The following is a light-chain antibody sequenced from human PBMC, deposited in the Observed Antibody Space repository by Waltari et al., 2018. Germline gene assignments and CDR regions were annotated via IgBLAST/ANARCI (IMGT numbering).Light chain of an antibody. CDR2: WAS. CDR3: QQYYSTPPLT. J-gene: IGKJ4*01. CDR1: QSVLYSSNNKNY. Sequence: DIVMTQSPDSLAVSLGERATINCKSSQSVLYSSNNKNYLAWYQQKTGQPPKLLIYWASTRESGVPDRCSGSGSGTDFTLTISSLRAEDVAVYYCQQYYSTPPLTFGGGTKVEIK. V-gene: IGKV4-1*01.